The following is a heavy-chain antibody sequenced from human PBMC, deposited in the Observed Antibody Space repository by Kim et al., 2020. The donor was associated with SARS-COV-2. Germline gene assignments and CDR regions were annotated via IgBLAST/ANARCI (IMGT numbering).Heavy chain of an antibody. Sequence: YAAPVKGRFNISRDDSKNTLYLQMNSLKTEDTAVYYCTTDQIAVAGTENYWGQGTLVTVSS. CDR3: TTDQIAVAGTENY. V-gene: IGHV3-15*01. J-gene: IGHJ4*02. D-gene: IGHD6-19*01.